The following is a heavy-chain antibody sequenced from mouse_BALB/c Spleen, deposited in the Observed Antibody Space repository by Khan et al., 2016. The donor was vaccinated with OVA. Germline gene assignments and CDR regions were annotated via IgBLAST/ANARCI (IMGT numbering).Heavy chain of an antibody. CDR3: TASY. Sequence: EVELVESGGDLVKPGGSLKLSCAASGFTFSSYTMSWVRQTPEKRLEGVATSTSGGSYTYDQDSGKGRGTSCRDNDKNTLYLQMCRLKSEATTIYYCTASYCGPGTLVTVSA. CDR1: GFTFSSYT. V-gene: IGHV5-6-4*01. J-gene: IGHJ3*01. CDR2: STSGGSYT.